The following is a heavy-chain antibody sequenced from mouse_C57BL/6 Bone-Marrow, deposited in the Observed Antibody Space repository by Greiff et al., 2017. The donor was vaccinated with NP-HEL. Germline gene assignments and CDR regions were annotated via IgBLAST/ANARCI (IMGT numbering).Heavy chain of an antibody. J-gene: IGHJ3*01. V-gene: IGHV1-52*01. CDR2: IDPSDSET. CDR3: ARGDDDYYTSWFAY. D-gene: IGHD2-3*01. CDR1: GYTFTSYW. Sequence: QVQLQQPGAELVRPGSSVKLSCKASGYTFTSYWMHWVKQRPIQGLEWIGNIDPSDSETHYNQKFKDKATLTVDKSSSTAYMQLSSLTSEDSAVYYCARGDDDYYTSWFAYWGQGTLVTVSA.